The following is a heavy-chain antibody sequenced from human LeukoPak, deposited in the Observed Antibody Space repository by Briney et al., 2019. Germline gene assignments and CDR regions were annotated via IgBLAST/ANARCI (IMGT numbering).Heavy chain of an antibody. V-gene: IGHV4-4*07. Sequence: PSETLSLTCTVSGGSISSYYWSWIRQPAGKGLEWIGRIYTSGSTNYNPSLKSRVTMSVDTSKNQFSLKLSSVTAADTAVYYCARDIHSGWYYYYGMDVWGQGTTVTVSS. J-gene: IGHJ6*02. CDR3: ARDIHSGWYYYYGMDV. D-gene: IGHD6-19*01. CDR1: GGSISSYY. CDR2: IYTSGST.